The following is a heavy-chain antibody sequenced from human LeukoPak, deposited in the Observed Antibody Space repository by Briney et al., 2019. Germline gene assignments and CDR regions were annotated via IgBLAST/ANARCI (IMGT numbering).Heavy chain of an antibody. D-gene: IGHD3-22*01. CDR3: AGSYYYESSRYLMDALDI. CDR2: ISWDGGST. J-gene: IGHJ3*02. CDR1: GFTFDDYT. V-gene: IGHV3-43*01. Sequence: PGGSLRLSCAASGFTFDDYTMHWVRQGPGKGLEWVSLISWDGGSTYYADSVKGQFTISRDNAKNSLYLQMNSLRVEDTAVYYCAGSYYYESSRYLMDALDIWGQGTMVTVSS.